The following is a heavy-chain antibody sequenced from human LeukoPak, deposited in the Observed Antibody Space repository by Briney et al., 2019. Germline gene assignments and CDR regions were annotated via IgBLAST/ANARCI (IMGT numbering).Heavy chain of an antibody. V-gene: IGHV3-48*01. Sequence: PGGSLRLSCAASGFTFSSYSMNWVRQAPGKGLEWVSYISSSSSTIYYADSVKGRFTISRDNAKNSLYLQMNSLRAEDTAVYYCARGHAPLRFLEWSAKDNWFDPWGQGTLVTVSS. D-gene: IGHD3-3*01. CDR1: GFTFSSYS. J-gene: IGHJ5*02. CDR3: ARGHAPLRFLEWSAKDNWFDP. CDR2: ISSSSSTI.